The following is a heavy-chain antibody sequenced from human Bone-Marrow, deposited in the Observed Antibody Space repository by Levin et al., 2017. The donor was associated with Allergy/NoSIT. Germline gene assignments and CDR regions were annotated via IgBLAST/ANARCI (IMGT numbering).Heavy chain of an antibody. D-gene: IGHD5-24*01. CDR2: IYWDDDK. J-gene: IGHJ3*02. V-gene: IGHV2-5*02. Sequence: SGPTLVKPTQTLALTCTFSGFSLTTRPVGVGWVRQPPGKALEWLAFIYWDDDKRYNPSLKPRLTITKDTSKNQVVLTMTNMDPGDTATYFCAHRQDMGYTWDVGAFDSWGQGTMVTVSS. CDR3: AHRQDMGYTWDVGAFDS. CDR1: GFSLTTRPVG.